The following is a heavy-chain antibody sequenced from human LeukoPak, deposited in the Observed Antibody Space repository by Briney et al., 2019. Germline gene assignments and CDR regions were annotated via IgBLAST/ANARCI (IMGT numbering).Heavy chain of an antibody. Sequence: PGGSLRLSCAASGFTFSSYEMNWVRQAPGKGLEWVSYISSSGSTIYYADSVKGRFTISRDNAKNSLYLQMNSLRAEDTAVYYCARRSYDSSGLDYWGQGTLVTVSS. D-gene: IGHD3-22*01. V-gene: IGHV3-48*03. CDR3: ARRSYDSSGLDY. CDR1: GFTFSSYE. CDR2: ISSSGSTI. J-gene: IGHJ4*02.